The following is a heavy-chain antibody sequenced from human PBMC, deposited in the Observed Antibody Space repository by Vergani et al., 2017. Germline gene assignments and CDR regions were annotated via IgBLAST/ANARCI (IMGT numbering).Heavy chain of an antibody. D-gene: IGHD1-26*01. Sequence: QVQLVQSGAEVKKPGASVKVSCKASGHTFTSYAMHWVRQAPGQRPEWIGWINAGNGNTKYSQKFQGRVTITRDTSASTAYMERSSLRSEDTAVYYCERGATGSYGGGFDYWGQGTLVTVSS. CDR2: INAGNGNT. J-gene: IGHJ4*02. V-gene: IGHV1-3*01. CDR1: GHTFTSYA. CDR3: ERGATGSYGGGFDY.